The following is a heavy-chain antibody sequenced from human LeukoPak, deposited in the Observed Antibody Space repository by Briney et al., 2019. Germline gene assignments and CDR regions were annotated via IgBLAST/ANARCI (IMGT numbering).Heavy chain of an antibody. V-gene: IGHV5-10-1*01. D-gene: IGHD5-18*01. CDR2: IDPSDSYT. CDR3: ARQVDVGNSYGFHFYGLGV. J-gene: IGHJ6*02. CDR1: GYSFTSCW. Sequence: GESLKISCKGSGYSFTSCWISWVRQMPGKGLKWMGRIDPSDSYTNYSPSFQGHVTISIDKSITTAYLQWSSLKASDTAMYYCARQVDVGNSYGFHFYGLGVWGQGATVTVSS.